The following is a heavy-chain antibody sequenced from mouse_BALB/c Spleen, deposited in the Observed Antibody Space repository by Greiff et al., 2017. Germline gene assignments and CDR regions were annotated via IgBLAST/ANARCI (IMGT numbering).Heavy chain of an antibody. Sequence: EVQLQESGPGLVKPSQSLSLTCTVTGYSITSDYAWNWIRQFPGNKLEWMGYISYSGSTSYNPSLKSRISITRDTSKNQFFLQLNSVTTEDTATYYCARSTTVVAPGSYWGQGTTLTVSS. CDR2: ISYSGST. J-gene: IGHJ2*01. D-gene: IGHD1-1*01. CDR1: GYSITSDYA. V-gene: IGHV3-2*02. CDR3: ARSTTVVAPGSY.